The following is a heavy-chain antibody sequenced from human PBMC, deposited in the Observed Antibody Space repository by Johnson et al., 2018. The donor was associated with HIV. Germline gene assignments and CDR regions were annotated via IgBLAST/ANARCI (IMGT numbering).Heavy chain of an antibody. CDR2: ISYDGTNK. V-gene: IGHV3-30*18. J-gene: IGHJ3*02. CDR1: GFTFSGYG. CDR3: AKATTGSDAFDI. Sequence: VESGGGEVQPGRSLRLSCAASGFTFSGYGMHWVRQAPGKGLEWVAIISYDGTNKYYADSVKGRLTISRDRSKNTLYLQMNSLRAEDTAVYYCAKATTGSDAFDIWGQGTMVTVSS. D-gene: IGHD1-1*01.